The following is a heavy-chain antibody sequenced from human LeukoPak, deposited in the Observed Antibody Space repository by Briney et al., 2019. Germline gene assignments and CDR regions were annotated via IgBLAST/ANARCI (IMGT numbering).Heavy chain of an antibody. D-gene: IGHD1-26*01. V-gene: IGHV3-53*01. J-gene: IGHJ5*02. CDR3: AREAYSGSTNWFDP. CDR1: GFTVSSNY. CDR2: IYSGGST. Sequence: GGSLRLSCAASGFTVSSNYMSWVRQAPGKGLEWVSVIYSGGSTYYADSVKGRFTISRGNSKNTLYLQMNSLRAEDTAVYYCAREAYSGSTNWFDPWGQGTLVTVSS.